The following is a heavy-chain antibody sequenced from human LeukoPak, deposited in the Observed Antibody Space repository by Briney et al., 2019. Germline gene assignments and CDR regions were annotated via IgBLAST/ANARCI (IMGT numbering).Heavy chain of an antibody. J-gene: IGHJ4*02. CDR2: INHSGST. CDR1: GGSFSGYY. D-gene: IGHD1-26*01. CDR3: ARGRRVSYYRSLAERLDY. Sequence: SETLSLTCAVYGGSFSGYYWSWIRQPPGKGLDWIGEINHSGSTNYNPSLKSRVTISVDTSKNQFSLKLSSVTAADTAVYYCARGRRVSYYRSLAERLDYWRQATLVTVSS. V-gene: IGHV4-34*01.